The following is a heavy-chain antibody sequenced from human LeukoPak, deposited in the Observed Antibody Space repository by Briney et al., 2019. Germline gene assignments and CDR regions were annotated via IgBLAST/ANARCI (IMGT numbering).Heavy chain of an antibody. CDR1: GFTFSSYS. V-gene: IGHV3-21*04. J-gene: IGHJ4*02. D-gene: IGHD6-19*01. Sequence: GGSLRLSCAASGFTFSSYSMNWVRQAPGKGLEWVSSISSSSSYIYYADSVKGRFTISRDNSKNTLYLQMNSLRAEDTAVYYCASTTPGMYSSGLNFDYWGQGTLVTVSS. CDR3: ASTTPGMYSSGLNFDY. CDR2: ISSSSSYI.